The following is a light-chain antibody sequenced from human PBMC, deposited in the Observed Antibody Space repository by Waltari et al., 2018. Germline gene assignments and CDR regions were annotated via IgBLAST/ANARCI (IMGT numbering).Light chain of an antibody. CDR3: QQYSSSPNS. CDR2: DAS. V-gene: IGKV3-20*01. J-gene: IGKJ2*03. Sequence: EIVLTQSPGTLSLSPGERATLACRASQSISGSYLAWYQQKPGQAPRLLIYDASSRATGIPDRFSASGYGTDFTLTISKLEPEDFAVYFCQQYSSSPNSFGQGTKLEIK. CDR1: QSISGSY.